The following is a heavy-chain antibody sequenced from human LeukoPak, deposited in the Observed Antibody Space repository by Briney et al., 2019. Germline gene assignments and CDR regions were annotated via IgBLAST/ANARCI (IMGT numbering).Heavy chain of an antibody. J-gene: IGHJ4*02. V-gene: IGHV1-8*01. CDR2: MNPKSDNS. CDR3: AKASWVSNADAVL. Sequence: ASVKVSCTASGYTFTTYDVNWVRQDTGQGLDWMGWMNPKSDNSAYAQKLQDRVRMTKNSSISTAYMDLRSLRSEDTAVYYCAKASWVSNADAVLWGQGTLVTVSS. CDR1: GYTFTTYD. D-gene: IGHD1-1*01.